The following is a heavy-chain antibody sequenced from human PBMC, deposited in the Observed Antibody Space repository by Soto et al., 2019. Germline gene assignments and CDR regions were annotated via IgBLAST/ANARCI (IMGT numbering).Heavy chain of an antibody. Sequence: QVQLQQSGPGLVKPSQTLSLTCTVSGGSISSDNYHWTWIRQSPGKGLEGIGYIYYSGSIFYNPSFKSLVTIAVDTSKNQFSLQLSSVTAADTAVYFCAREDDGGDRDYYGLDVWGQGTTVTVSS. V-gene: IGHV4-30-4*08. J-gene: IGHJ6*02. CDR3: AREDDGGDRDYYGLDV. D-gene: IGHD2-21*02. CDR1: GGSISSDNYH. CDR2: IYYSGSI.